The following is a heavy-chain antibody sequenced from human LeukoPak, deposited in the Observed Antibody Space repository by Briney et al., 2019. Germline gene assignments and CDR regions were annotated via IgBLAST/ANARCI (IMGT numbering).Heavy chain of an antibody. CDR2: IYYSGST. CDR1: GGSITSSSNY. V-gene: IGHV4-39*01. D-gene: IGHD5-24*01. Sequence: SETLSLTCTVSGGSITSSSNYWGWIRQPPGKGLEWIGSIYYSGSTYYNPSLKSRVTISVDTSKNQFSLKLSSVTAADTAVYYCARHAVEMATMDYFDYWGQGTLVTVSS. CDR3: ARHAVEMATMDYFDY. J-gene: IGHJ4*02.